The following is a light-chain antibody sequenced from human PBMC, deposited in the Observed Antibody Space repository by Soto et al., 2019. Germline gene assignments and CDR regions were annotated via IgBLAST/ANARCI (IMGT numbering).Light chain of an antibody. V-gene: IGKV1-39*01. CDR3: QQSYSTPWT. J-gene: IGKJ1*01. CDR1: RSISSY. Sequence: DIQMTQSPSSLSASLGDRVTITCRASRSISSYVNWYQQKPGKAPKLLIYGASSLQGGVPSRFSGSGSGADFTLTISSLQPEDFATYYCQQSYSTPWTFGQGTKVEIK. CDR2: GAS.